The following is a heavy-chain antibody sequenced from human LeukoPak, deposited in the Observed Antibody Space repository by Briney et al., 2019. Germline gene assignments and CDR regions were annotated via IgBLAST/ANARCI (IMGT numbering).Heavy chain of an antibody. J-gene: IGHJ4*02. Sequence: GESLKISCKGSGYSFISYWIAWVRQLPGKGLEWMGIIYPGDSDTRYSPSFQGQVTISADKSISTAYLQWSSLKASDTAMYYWARRSYGGNKPYFDYWGQGTLVTVSS. CDR2: IYPGDSDT. CDR3: ARRSYGGNKPYFDY. V-gene: IGHV5-51*01. CDR1: GYSFISYW. D-gene: IGHD4-23*01.